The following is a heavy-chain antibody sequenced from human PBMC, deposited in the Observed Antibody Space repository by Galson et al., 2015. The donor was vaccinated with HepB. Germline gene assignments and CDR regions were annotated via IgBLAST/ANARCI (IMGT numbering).Heavy chain of an antibody. CDR3: ASDSHDYYDSRGYWGSFDI. CDR2: VLPVFDTP. J-gene: IGHJ4*02. Sequence: SVKVSCKASGDTFNNYAFNWVRQAPGQGLEWMGGVLPVFDTPIYAQKFQDRVTITADESTSTAYMELSRLRSDDTAVYYCASDSHDYYDSRGYWGSFDIWGQGTLVTDSS. D-gene: IGHD3-22*01. CDR1: GDTFNNYA. V-gene: IGHV1-69*13.